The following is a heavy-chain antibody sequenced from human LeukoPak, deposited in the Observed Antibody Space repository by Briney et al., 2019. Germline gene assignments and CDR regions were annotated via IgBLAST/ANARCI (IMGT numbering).Heavy chain of an antibody. V-gene: IGHV3-30-3*01. CDR3: ARGGRIRYRIAVADDAFDI. Sequence: GGSLRLSCAASGFTFSSYAMHWVRQAPGKGLEWVAVISYDGSNKYYADSVKGRFTISRDNSKNTLYLQMNSLRAEDTAVYYCARGGRIRYRIAVADDAFDIWGQGTMVTVSS. J-gene: IGHJ3*02. D-gene: IGHD6-19*01. CDR1: GFTFSSYA. CDR2: ISYDGSNK.